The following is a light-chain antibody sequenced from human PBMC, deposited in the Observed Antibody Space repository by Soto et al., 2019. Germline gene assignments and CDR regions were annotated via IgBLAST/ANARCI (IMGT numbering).Light chain of an antibody. CDR1: QSVGSK. V-gene: IGKV3-15*01. J-gene: IGKJ4*01. CDR2: GAS. Sequence: EIVMTQSPATLSVSPGERATLSCRASQSVGSKLAWYQQKPGQAPRLLIYGASTRATGIPARFSGSGSGTEFTLTTSSLQSEDLAVYFCQQYNTWGETFVGGTKVEIK. CDR3: QQYNTWGET.